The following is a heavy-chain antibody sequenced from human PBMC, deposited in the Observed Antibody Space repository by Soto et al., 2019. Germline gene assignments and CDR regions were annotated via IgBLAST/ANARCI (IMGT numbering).Heavy chain of an antibody. CDR1: GGTFSSYA. Sequence: ASVKVSCKASGGTFSSYAISWVRQAPGQGLEWMGGIIPIFGTANYAQKFQGRVTITADESTSTAYMELSSLRSEDTAVYYCARDRPYSSSWYGDYWGQGPLVTVYS. D-gene: IGHD6-13*01. CDR2: IIPIFGTA. V-gene: IGHV1-69*13. J-gene: IGHJ4*02. CDR3: ARDRPYSSSWYGDY.